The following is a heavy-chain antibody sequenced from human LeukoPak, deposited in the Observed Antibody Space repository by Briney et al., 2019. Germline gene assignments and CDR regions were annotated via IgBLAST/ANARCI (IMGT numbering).Heavy chain of an antibody. CDR2: ISAYNGNT. D-gene: IGHD2-15*01. V-gene: IGHV1-18*01. Sequence: ASVKVSCKASGGTFSSYAISWVRQAPGQGLEWMGWISAYNGNTNYAQKLQGRVTMTTDTSTSTAYMELRSLRSDDTAVYYCARGYCSGGSCGDYFDYWGQGTLVTVSS. CDR3: ARGYCSGGSCGDYFDY. CDR1: GGTFSSYA. J-gene: IGHJ4*02.